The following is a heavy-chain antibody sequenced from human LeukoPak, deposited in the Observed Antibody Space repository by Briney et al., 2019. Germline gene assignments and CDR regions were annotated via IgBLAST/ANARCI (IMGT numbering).Heavy chain of an antibody. CDR3: ASASNRYIFDY. CDR1: GRSFSGYY. V-gene: IGHV4-34*01. D-gene: IGHD1-14*01. J-gene: IGHJ4*02. CDR2: INHSGST. Sequence: SETLSLTCAAYGRSFSGYYWSWIRQPPGKGLEWIGEINHSGSTNYNPSLKSRVTISVDTSKNQFSLKLSSVTAADTAVYYCASASNRYIFDYWGQGTLVTVSS.